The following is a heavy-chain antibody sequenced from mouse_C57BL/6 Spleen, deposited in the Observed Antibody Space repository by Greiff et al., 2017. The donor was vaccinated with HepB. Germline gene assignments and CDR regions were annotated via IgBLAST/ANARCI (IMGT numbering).Heavy chain of an antibody. Sequence: QVQLQQPGAELVKPGASVKLSCKASGYTLTSYWMHWVKKRPGRGLEWIGRSDPNSGGTKYNEKFKSTATLTVAKPSRKAYMQLSSLTSEDSAVYYCARSDYGGFAYWGQGTLVTFSA. V-gene: IGHV1-72*01. J-gene: IGHJ3*01. CDR3: ARSDYGGFAY. D-gene: IGHD1-1*02. CDR2: SDPNSGGT. CDR1: GYTLTSYW.